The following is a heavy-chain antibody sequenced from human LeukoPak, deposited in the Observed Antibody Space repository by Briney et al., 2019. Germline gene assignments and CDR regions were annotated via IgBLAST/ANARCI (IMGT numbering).Heavy chain of an antibody. CDR1: GFTFSSYA. CDR3: AKCPTYYYDSSGYYGGIDC. J-gene: IGHJ4*02. V-gene: IGHV3-23*01. D-gene: IGHD3-22*01. Sequence: GGSLRLSCAASGFTFSSYAMSWVRQAPGKGLEWVSAISGSGGSTYYADSVKGRLTISRDNSKNTLYLQMNSLRAEDTAVYYCAKCPTYYYDSSGYYGGIDCWGQGTLVTVSS. CDR2: ISGSGGST.